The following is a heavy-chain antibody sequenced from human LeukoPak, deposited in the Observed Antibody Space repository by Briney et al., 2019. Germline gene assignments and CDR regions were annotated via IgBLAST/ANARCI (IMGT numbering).Heavy chain of an antibody. D-gene: IGHD3-3*01. J-gene: IGHJ4*02. CDR2: ISSSSRYK. CDR1: GFTFSSYS. CDR3: ARDVGTPYDFYH. V-gene: IGHV3-21*01. Sequence: PGGSLRLSCAASGFTFSSYSMNWVRQAPGKGLEWVSSISSSSRYKYYADSVKGRFTISRDNAKNSLHLQMDSLRAEDTAVYYCARDVGTPYDFYHWGQGTLVTVSS.